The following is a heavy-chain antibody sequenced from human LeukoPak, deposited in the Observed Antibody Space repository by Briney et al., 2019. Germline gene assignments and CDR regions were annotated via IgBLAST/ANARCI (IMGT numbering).Heavy chain of an antibody. J-gene: IGHJ4*02. V-gene: IGHV3-7*01. Sequence: GGSLRLSCAASGFTFSSYWMTWVRQAPGKGLEWVASINEDGSEKHYVDSVEGRFSISRDNPKSALYLQMNTLSAEDTAVYCCARDPGRRFDYWGQGTLVTVSS. CDR2: INEDGSEK. CDR3: ARDPGRRFDY. CDR1: GFTFSSYW.